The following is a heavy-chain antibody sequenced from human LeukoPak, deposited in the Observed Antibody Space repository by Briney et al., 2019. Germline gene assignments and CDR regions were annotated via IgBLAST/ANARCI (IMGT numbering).Heavy chain of an antibody. V-gene: IGHV3-23*01. Sequence: PGGSLRLSCAASGFTFSSYAMSWVRQAPGKGLEWVSAISGSGGSTYYADSVKGRFTISRDNSKNTLYLQMNSLRAEDTAVYYCAKDLDPYSYGSPFDYWGQGTLVTVSS. CDR3: AKDLDPYSYGSPFDY. CDR2: ISGSGGST. D-gene: IGHD5-18*01. J-gene: IGHJ4*02. CDR1: GFTFSSYA.